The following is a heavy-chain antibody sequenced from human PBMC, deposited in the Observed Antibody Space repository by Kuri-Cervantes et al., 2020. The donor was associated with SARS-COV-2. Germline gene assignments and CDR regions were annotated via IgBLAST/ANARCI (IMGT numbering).Heavy chain of an antibody. V-gene: IGHV4-59*01. J-gene: IGHJ4*02. CDR1: GGSINSYH. CDR3: ARYCSGGNCWGDFDY. CDR2: IYDSAIT. Sequence: GSLRLSCTVSGGSINSYHWSWIRQPQGKGLEWIGYIYDSAITKYTPSLKSRVTMSVDTSKNQFSLKLTAVTATDTAIYYCARYCSGGNCWGDFDYWGQGTLVTVSS. D-gene: IGHD2-15*01.